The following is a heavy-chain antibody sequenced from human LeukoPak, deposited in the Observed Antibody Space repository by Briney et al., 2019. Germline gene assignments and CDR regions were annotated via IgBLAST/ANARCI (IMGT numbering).Heavy chain of an antibody. CDR1: GYTFTSYG. Sequence: GASVKVSCKASGYTFTSYGVSWVLQAPGQGLEWMGWISAYNGNTNYAQKLQGRVTMTADTSTSTAYMELRSLRSDDTAVYYCARDRNIRDVWFADLDYWGQGTLVTVSS. CDR2: ISAYNGNT. V-gene: IGHV1-18*01. J-gene: IGHJ4*02. CDR3: ARDRNIRDVWFADLDY. D-gene: IGHD3-10*01.